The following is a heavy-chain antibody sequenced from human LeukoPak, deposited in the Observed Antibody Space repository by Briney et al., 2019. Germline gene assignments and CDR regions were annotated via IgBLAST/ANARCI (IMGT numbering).Heavy chain of an antibody. CDR1: AFSFSDYN. CDR2: ISSRSSYI. D-gene: IGHD5-24*01. CDR3: ARGGYGYNFFDY. J-gene: IGHJ4*02. Sequence: GGSLRLSCAASAFSFSDYNMNWVRQAPGKGLEWVSSISSRSSYIYYADSVKGRFTISRDSAKNSLYLQMNSLRAEDTAVYYCARGGYGYNFFDYWGQGTLVTVSS. V-gene: IGHV3-21*01.